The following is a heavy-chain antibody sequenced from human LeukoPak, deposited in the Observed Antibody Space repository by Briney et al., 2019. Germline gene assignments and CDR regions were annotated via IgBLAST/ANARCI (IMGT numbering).Heavy chain of an antibody. D-gene: IGHD6-13*01. J-gene: IGHJ4*02. CDR1: GGSISSSHW. CDR3: ASLYGSSWPPFDY. V-gene: IGHV4-4*02. Sequence: PSETLSLTCTVFGGSISSSHWWSWVRQPPGKGLEWIGEIYHSGSINYNPSLKSRVTISIDKSKNQFSLKLSSVTAADTAVYYCASLYGSSWPPFDYWGQGTLVTVSS. CDR2: IYHSGSI.